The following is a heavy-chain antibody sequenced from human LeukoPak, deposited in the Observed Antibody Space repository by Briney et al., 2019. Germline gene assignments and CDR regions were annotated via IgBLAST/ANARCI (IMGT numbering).Heavy chain of an antibody. J-gene: IGHJ4*02. Sequence: GGSLRLSCAASGFTFSSYAMHWVRQAPGKGLEYVSAISSNGGSAYYANSVKGRFTISRDNAKNSLYLQMNSLRAEDTAVYYCARSEYYYDSSGYPFDYWGQGTLVTVSS. D-gene: IGHD3-22*01. CDR1: GFTFSSYA. V-gene: IGHV3-64*01. CDR3: ARSEYYYDSSGYPFDY. CDR2: ISSNGGSA.